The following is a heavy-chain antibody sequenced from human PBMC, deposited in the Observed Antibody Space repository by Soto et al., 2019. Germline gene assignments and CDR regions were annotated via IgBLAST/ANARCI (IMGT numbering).Heavy chain of an antibody. J-gene: IGHJ3*02. Sequence: PGGSLRLSCAASGFTFSSYSMNWVRQAPGKGLEWVSSISSSSSYIYYADSVKGRFTISRDNAKNSLYLQMNSLRAEDTAVYYCAREWGYYDSSGYFLFDAFDIWGQGTMVTVSS. CDR3: AREWGYYDSSGYFLFDAFDI. CDR2: ISSSSSYI. CDR1: GFTFSSYS. D-gene: IGHD3-22*01. V-gene: IGHV3-21*01.